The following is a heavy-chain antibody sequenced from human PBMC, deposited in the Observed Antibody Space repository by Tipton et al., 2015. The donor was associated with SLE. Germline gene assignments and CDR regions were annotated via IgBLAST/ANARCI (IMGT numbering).Heavy chain of an antibody. CDR3: ARSYWNHEDY. V-gene: IGHV4-39*07. CDR2: IYYSGST. Sequence: GLVKPSETLSLTCTVSGGSISSSSYYWGWIRQPPGKGLEWIGSIYYSGSTNYNPSLKSRVTISVDTSKNQFSLKLSSVTAADTAVYYCARSYWNHEDYWGQGTLVTVSS. D-gene: IGHD1-1*01. CDR1: GGSISSSSYY. J-gene: IGHJ4*02.